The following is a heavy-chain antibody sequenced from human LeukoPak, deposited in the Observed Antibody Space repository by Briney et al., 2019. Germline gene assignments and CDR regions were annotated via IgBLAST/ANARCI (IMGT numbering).Heavy chain of an antibody. CDR1: GFTFSSYS. Sequence: GGSLRLSCAASGFTFSSYSMNWVRQAPGKGLEWVSYISSRSSTIYYADSVKGRFAISRDNAKNSLYLQMNSLRAEDTAVYYCARGGEGYCTNWGQGTLVTVSS. V-gene: IGHV3-48*01. D-gene: IGHD2-8*01. CDR3: ARGGEGYCTN. J-gene: IGHJ4*02. CDR2: ISSRSSTI.